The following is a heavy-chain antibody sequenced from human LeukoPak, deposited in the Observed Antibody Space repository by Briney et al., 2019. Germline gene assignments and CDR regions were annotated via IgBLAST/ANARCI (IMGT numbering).Heavy chain of an antibody. CDR1: GGSISSGDYY. J-gene: IGHJ4*02. V-gene: IGHV4-30-4*01. CDR3: ARAEFIAALDY. CDR2: IYYSGST. D-gene: IGHD6-6*01. Sequence: SETLSLTCTVSGGSISSGDYYWSWIRQPPGKGLEWIGYIYYSGSTYYNPSLKSRVTISVNTSKNQFSLKLSSVTAADTAVYYWARAEFIAALDYWGQGTLVTVSS.